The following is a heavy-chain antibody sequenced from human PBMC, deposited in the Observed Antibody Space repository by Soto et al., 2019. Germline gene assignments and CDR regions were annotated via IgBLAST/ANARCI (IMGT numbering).Heavy chain of an antibody. CDR1: GFTFSSYA. J-gene: IGHJ6*02. V-gene: IGHV3-30-3*01. CDR3: ARGYCSSTSCYTTRYYYYGMDV. D-gene: IGHD2-2*02. CDR2: ISYDGSNK. Sequence: GGSLRLSCAASGFTFSSYAMHWVRQAPGKGLEWVAVISYDGSNKYYADSVKGRFTISRDNSKNTLYLQMNSLRAEDTAVYYCARGYCSSTSCYTTRYYYYGMDVWGQGTTVNVSS.